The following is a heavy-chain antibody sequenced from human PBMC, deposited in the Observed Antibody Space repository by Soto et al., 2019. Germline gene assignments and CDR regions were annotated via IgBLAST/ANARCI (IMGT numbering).Heavy chain of an antibody. CDR1: GYTFTGYY. CDR3: TTSIFRGAVIRFDY. V-gene: IGHV1-2*02. J-gene: IGHJ4*01. D-gene: IGHD3-10*01. CDR2: INPNSGGT. Sequence: ASVKVSCKASGYTFTGYYLHWVRQAPGQGLEWMGWINPNSGGTKYGQKFQGRVTVTWDTSISTAYLELSRLRSDDTAVYYCTTSIFRGAVIRFDYWGQGTLVTVSA.